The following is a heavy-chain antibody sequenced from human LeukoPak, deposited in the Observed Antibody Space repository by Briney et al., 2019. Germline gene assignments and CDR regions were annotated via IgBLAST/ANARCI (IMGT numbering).Heavy chain of an antibody. CDR2: ISSSSRNI. V-gene: IGHV3-48*04. Sequence: GGSLRLSCAASGFTLSSYSMNWVRQAPGKGLECVSYISSSSRNIYYADSVKGGFTISRDNAKNSLYLQMNRLRAEDTAVYYCARDRDYYDSSGYYLTFNDYWGQGTLVTVSS. CDR1: GFTLSSYS. CDR3: ARDRDYYDSSGYYLTFNDY. J-gene: IGHJ4*02. D-gene: IGHD3-22*01.